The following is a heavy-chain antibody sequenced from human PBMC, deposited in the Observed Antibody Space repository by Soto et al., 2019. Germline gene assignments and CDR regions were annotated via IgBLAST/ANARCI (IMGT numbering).Heavy chain of an antibody. CDR2: IKQEGSEK. D-gene: IGHD1-26*01. J-gene: IGHJ6*02. CDR1: GFTFSSDW. Sequence: EVQLVESGGGLVQPGGSLRLSCAASGFTFSSDWMSWVRQGPGKGREWVANIKQEGSEKYYVDPVKGRFTISRDNAKNALYLQMDSLRAEDTAVYYCAGDTGVWWSGGMDVWGQGTTVTVSS. V-gene: IGHV3-7*03. CDR3: AGDTGVWWSGGMDV.